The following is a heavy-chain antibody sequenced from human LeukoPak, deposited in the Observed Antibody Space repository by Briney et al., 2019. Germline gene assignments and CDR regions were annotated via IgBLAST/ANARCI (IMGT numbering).Heavy chain of an antibody. CDR2: LPYDGNNR. J-gene: IGHJ4*02. CDR3: VKPSYNVDFFDL. D-gene: IGHD1-14*01. Sequence: PGGSLRLSCAASGFTFKNYGMHWVRQAPGKGLERVAFLPYDGNNRYSADSVKGRFTISRDNSKNTLYLQMNSLRVEDTAIYYCVKPSYNVDFFDLWGQGTLVTVSS. V-gene: IGHV3-30*02. CDR1: GFTFKNYG.